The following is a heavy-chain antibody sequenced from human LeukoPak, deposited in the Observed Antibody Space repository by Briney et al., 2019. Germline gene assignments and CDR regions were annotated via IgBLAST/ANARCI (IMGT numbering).Heavy chain of an antibody. CDR2: INPNSGGT. J-gene: IGHJ3*02. V-gene: IGHV1-2*02. D-gene: IGHD3-22*01. CDR3: ARVGYYYDSSGYLHDAFDI. Sequence: ASVKVPCKASGYTFTGYYMHWVRQAPGQGPEWMGWINPNSGGTNYAQKFQGRVTMTRDTSISTAYMELSRLRSDDTAVYYCARVGYYYDSSGYLHDAFDIWGQGTMVTVSS. CDR1: GYTFTGYY.